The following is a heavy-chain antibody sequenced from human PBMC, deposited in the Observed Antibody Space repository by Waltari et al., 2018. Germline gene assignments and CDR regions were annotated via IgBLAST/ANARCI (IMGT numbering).Heavy chain of an antibody. Sequence: QVQLQESGPGLVKPSQTLSLPCTVSGGSISSGGYYLGWLRQHPGKGLEWIGYIYYSGSTYYNPSLKSRVTISVDTSKNQFSLKLSSVTAADTAVYYCARVFSGSYYEADYWGQGTLVTVSS. J-gene: IGHJ4*02. D-gene: IGHD1-26*01. CDR3: ARVFSGSYYEADY. CDR1: GGSISSGGYY. CDR2: IYYSGST. V-gene: IGHV4-31*03.